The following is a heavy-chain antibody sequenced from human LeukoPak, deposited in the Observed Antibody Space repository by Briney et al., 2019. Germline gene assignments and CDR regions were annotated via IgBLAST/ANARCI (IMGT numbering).Heavy chain of an antibody. J-gene: IGHJ4*02. CDR2: TYYRSKSYS. CDR3: ARYTSGWYLDY. D-gene: IGHD6-25*01. Sequence: SQTLSLTCAISGDSVSSNSAGWNWIRQSPSRGLEWLGKTYYRSKSYSDYTASVTGPITINPDTSKNQFSLQLNSVTPDDTAVYFCARYTSGWYLDYWGQGTLVTVSS. CDR1: GDSVSSNSAG. V-gene: IGHV6-1*01.